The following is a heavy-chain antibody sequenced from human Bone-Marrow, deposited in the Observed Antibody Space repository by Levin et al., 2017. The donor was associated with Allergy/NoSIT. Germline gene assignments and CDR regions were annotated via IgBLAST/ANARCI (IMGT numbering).Heavy chain of an antibody. CDR2: IYSGGTI. CDR3: ARVSLLSHITMVRGVTPDAFDI. D-gene: IGHD3-10*01. J-gene: IGHJ3*02. Sequence: LSLTCAVSGLTISSTYMSWVRQAPGKGLEWVSIIYSGGTIYYADSVKGRFTISRDNSKNTLYLQMNSLRAEDTAVYYCARVSLLSHITMVRGVTPDAFDIWGQGTMVTVSS. V-gene: IGHV3-53*01. CDR1: GLTISSTY.